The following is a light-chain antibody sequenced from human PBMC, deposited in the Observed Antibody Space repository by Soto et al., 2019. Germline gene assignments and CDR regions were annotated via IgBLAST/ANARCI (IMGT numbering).Light chain of an antibody. CDR2: KAS. V-gene: IGKV1-5*03. CDR1: QSISSW. Sequence: DIQMTQSPSTLSASVGDRVTITCRASQSISSWLAWYHQKPGKAPKLLIYKASSLESGVPSRFRGSRCVTEFTLAICSLHPNDFATYYCQQYNSYPLTFGGGTKVDIK. CDR3: QQYNSYPLT. J-gene: IGKJ4*01.